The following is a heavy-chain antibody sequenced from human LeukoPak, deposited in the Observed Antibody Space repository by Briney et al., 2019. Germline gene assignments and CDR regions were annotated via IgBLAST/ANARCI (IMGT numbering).Heavy chain of an antibody. Sequence: SETLSLTCAVSDDSFSSHYWTWIRQPPGKGLEWIGYISYIGSTNYNPSLKSRVTISIDTSKNQFSLKLSSVTAADTVVYYCARDLVAVTKGFDIWGQGTMVSVSS. D-gene: IGHD4-17*01. J-gene: IGHJ3*02. CDR3: ARDLVAVTKGFDI. CDR2: ISYIGST. CDR1: DDSFSSHY. V-gene: IGHV4-59*11.